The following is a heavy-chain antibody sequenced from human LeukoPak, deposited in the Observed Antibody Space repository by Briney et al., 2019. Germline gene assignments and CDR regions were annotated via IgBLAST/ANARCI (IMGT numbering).Heavy chain of an antibody. D-gene: IGHD6-19*01. J-gene: IGHJ4*02. CDR3: ARGAIKGAVAGTGFRGKVVDY. Sequence: PSETLSLTCAVYGGSFSGYYWSWIRQPPGKGLEWIGEINHSGSTNYNPSLKSRVTISVDTSKNQFSLKLSSVTAADTAVYYCARGAIKGAVAGTGFRGKVVDYWGQGTLVTVSS. CDR2: INHSGST. CDR1: GGSFSGYY. V-gene: IGHV4-34*01.